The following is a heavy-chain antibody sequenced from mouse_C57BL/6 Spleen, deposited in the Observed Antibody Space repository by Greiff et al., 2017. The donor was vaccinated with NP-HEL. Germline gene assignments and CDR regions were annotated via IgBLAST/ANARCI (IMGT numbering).Heavy chain of an antibody. D-gene: IGHD1-1*01. V-gene: IGHV1-69*01. J-gene: IGHJ4*01. CDR1: GYTFTSYW. Sequence: VQLQQPGAELVMPGASVKLSCKASGYTFTSYWMHWVKQRPGQGLEWIGEIDPSDSYTNYNQKFKGKSTLTVDKSSSTAYMQLSSLTSEDSAVYYCARGFTVVATNAMDYWGQGTSVTVSS. CDR2: IDPSDSYT. CDR3: ARGFTVVATNAMDY.